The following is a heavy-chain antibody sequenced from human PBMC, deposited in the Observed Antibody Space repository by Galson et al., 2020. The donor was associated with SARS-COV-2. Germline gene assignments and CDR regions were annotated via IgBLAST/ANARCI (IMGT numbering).Heavy chain of an antibody. CDR2: IHYGGNP. CDR3: ARVYKDFWSSNSNLFNFDY. V-gene: IGHV4-59*01. D-gene: IGHD3-3*01. CDR1: ESFNNYY. Sequence: SETLSLTCTYESFNNYYLTWVRQAPGKGLEWIGQIHYGGNPIYNPSLKSRVTMSHDMSKNQFSLKLASVTTADTARYYCARVYKDFWSSNSNLFNFDYWGQGIQVTVSS. J-gene: IGHJ4*02.